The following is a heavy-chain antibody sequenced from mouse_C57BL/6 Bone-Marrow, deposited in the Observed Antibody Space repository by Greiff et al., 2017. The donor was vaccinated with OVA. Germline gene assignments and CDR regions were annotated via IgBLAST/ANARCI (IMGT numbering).Heavy chain of an antibody. V-gene: IGHV1-59*01. CDR3: AHYYGSSPYYFDY. J-gene: IGHJ2*01. Sequence: QVQLQQPGAELVRPGTSVKLSCKASGYTFTSYWMHWVKQRPGQGLEWIGVIDPSDSYTNYNQKFKGKATLTVDTSSSTAYMQLSSLTSEDSAVDYGAHYYGSSPYYFDYWGQGTTLTVAS. CDR2: IDPSDSYT. CDR1: GYTFTSYW. D-gene: IGHD1-1*01.